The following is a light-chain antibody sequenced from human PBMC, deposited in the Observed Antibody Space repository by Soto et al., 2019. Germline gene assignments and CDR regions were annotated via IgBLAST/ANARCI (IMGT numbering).Light chain of an antibody. CDR1: SSDIGAYNY. CDR3: CSYASNNRGV. CDR2: EVS. V-gene: IGLV2-14*01. Sequence: QAVLTQPASVSGSPGQSITISCTGTSSDIGAYNYVSWYQHHPGKAPKLMIYEVSNRPSGVSSRFSGSKSGNTASLTISGFQAEDEADYYCCSYASNNRGVFGTGTKVTVL. J-gene: IGLJ1*01.